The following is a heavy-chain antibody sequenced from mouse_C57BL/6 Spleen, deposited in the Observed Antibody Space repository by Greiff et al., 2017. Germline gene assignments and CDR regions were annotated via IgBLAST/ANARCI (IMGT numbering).Heavy chain of an antibody. V-gene: IGHV1-69*01. D-gene: IGHD2-4*01. CDR3: ARPYDYDGGYYFDY. Sequence: VQLQQPGAELVMPGASVKLSCKASGYTFTSYWMHWVKQRPGQGLEWIGEIDPSDSYTNYNQKFKGKSTLTVDKSSSTAYMQLSSLTSEDSAVYYCARPYDYDGGYYFDYWGQGTTLTVSS. J-gene: IGHJ2*01. CDR1: GYTFTSYW. CDR2: IDPSDSYT.